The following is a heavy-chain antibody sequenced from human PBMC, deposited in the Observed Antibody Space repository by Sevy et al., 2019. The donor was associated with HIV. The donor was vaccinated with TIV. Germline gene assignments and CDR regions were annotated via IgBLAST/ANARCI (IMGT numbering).Heavy chain of an antibody. V-gene: IGHV1-2*02. CDR2: INPNSGGT. CDR3: ARDQQAPRYYYDSSGYYDY. J-gene: IGHJ4*02. CDR1: GYTFTGYY. Sequence: ASVKVSCKASGYTFTGYYMHWVRQAPGQGLEWMGWINPNSGGTNYAQKFKGRVTMTMDTSISTAYMELSRLRSDDTAVYYCARDQQAPRYYYDSSGYYDYWGQGTLVTVSS. D-gene: IGHD3-22*01.